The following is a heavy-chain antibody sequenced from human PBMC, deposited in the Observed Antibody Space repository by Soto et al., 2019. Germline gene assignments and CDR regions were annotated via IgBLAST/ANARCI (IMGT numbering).Heavy chain of an antibody. V-gene: IGHV3-21*01. CDR2: ISSSSSYI. J-gene: IGHJ5*02. CDR3: ATFTVVVAASNWFDP. Sequence: GGSLRLSCAASGFTFSSYSMNWVRQAPGKGLEWVSSISSSSSYIYYADSVKGRFTISRDNAKNSLYLQMNSLRAEDTAVYYCATFTVVVAASNWFDPWGQGTLVTVSS. CDR1: GFTFSSYS. D-gene: IGHD2-15*01.